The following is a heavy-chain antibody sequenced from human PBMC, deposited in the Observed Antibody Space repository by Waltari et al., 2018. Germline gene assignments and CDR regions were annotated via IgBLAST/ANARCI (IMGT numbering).Heavy chain of an antibody. J-gene: IGHJ4*02. D-gene: IGHD3-10*01. V-gene: IGHV4-38-2*01. CDR2: IYHSGST. CDR1: GYSISSGYY. Sequence: QVQLQESGPGLVKPSETLSLTCAVSGYSISSGYYWGWIRQPPGKGLDWIGSIYHSGSTDYNPSLKSRVTISVDTSKTQFSLKLSSVTAADTAVYYCARAWSWFGELVDSRDYWGQGTLVTVSS. CDR3: ARAWSWFGELVDSRDY.